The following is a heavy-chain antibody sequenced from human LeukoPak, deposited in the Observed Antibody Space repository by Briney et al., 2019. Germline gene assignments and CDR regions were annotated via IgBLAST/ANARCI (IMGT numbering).Heavy chain of an antibody. J-gene: IGHJ3*02. CDR2: IYTSGST. Sequence: SETLSLTCTVSGGSISSYYWSWIRQPAGKGLEWIGRIYTSGSTNYNPSLTSRVTMSVDTSKNQFSLKLSSVTAAATAVYYCARDFQRWNDLSGGAFDIWGQGTMVTVSS. D-gene: IGHD1-1*01. CDR3: ARDFQRWNDLSGGAFDI. CDR1: GGSISSYY. V-gene: IGHV4-4*07.